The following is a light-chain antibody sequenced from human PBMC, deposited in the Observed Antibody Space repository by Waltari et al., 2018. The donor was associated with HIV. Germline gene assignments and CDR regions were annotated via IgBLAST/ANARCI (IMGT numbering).Light chain of an antibody. CDR3: CSYAGSSNWV. V-gene: IGLV2-23*01. CDR1: SSDVGSYNL. CDR2: EGI. J-gene: IGLJ3*02. Sequence: QSALTQPASVSGSPGQSITISCTGSSSDVGSYNLVSWYQQHPGKAPKLMIYEGINRPSGISNRFSGAKSGNTASRTISGLQAEDEAEYYCCSYAGSSNWVFGGGTKLTVL.